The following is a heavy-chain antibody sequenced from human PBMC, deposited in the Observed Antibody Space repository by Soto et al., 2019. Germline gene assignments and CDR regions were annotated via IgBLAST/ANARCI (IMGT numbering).Heavy chain of an antibody. D-gene: IGHD2-15*01. V-gene: IGHV4-31*03. CDR1: GGSISSGGYY. J-gene: IGHJ5*02. Sequence: SETLSLTCTVSGGSISSGGYYWSWIRQHPGKGLEWIGYIYYSGSTYYNPSLKSRVTISVDTSKSQFSLKLSSVTAADTAVYYCARSDMKAWPDICFDPWGQGTKVTVSS. CDR2: IYYSGST. CDR3: ARSDMKAWPDICFDP.